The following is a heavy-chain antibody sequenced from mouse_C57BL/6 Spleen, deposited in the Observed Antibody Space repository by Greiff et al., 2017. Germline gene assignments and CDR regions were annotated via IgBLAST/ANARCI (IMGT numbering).Heavy chain of an antibody. CDR1: GYAFSSYW. V-gene: IGHV1-80*01. Sequence: QVQLKQSGAELVKPGASVKISCKASGYAFSSYWMNWVKQRPGKGLEWIGQIYPGDGDTNYNGKFKGKATLTADKSSSTAYMQLSSLTSEDSAVYFCARPAQATYFDYWGQGTTLTVSS. D-gene: IGHD3-2*02. CDR3: ARPAQATYFDY. CDR2: IYPGDGDT. J-gene: IGHJ2*01.